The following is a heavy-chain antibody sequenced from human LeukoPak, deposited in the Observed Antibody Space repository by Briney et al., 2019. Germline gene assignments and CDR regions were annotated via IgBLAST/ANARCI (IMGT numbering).Heavy chain of an antibody. J-gene: IGHJ5*02. D-gene: IGHD5-18*01. V-gene: IGHV1-2*02. CDR3: ARGVDTAIANWFDP. CDR1: GYTFTGYY. CDR2: INPNSGGT. Sequence: ASVKVSCKASGYTFTGYYMHWVRQAPGQGLEWMGWINPNSGGTNYAQKFQGRVTMTRDTSISTAYMELSRLRSDDTAVYYCARGVDTAIANWFDPWGQGTLVTVSS.